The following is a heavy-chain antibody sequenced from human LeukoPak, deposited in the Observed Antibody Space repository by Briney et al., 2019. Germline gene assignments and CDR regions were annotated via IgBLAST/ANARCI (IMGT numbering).Heavy chain of an antibody. Sequence: GGSLRLSCAASGFTFNSYAMSWVRQAPGKGLEWVSAISGSGGSTYYADSVKGRFTISRDNSKSTLYLQMNSLRAEDTAVYYCAKDRVVRGVRGAFDIWGQGTMVTVSS. CDR1: GFTFNSYA. D-gene: IGHD3-10*01. J-gene: IGHJ3*02. CDR3: AKDRVVRGVRGAFDI. CDR2: ISGSGGST. V-gene: IGHV3-23*01.